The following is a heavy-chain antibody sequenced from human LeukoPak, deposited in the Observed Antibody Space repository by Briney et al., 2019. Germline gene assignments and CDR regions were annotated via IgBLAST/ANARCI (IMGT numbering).Heavy chain of an antibody. J-gene: IGHJ4*02. CDR1: GFTFSNAW. CDR2: IKSKTDGGTT. CDR3: TTGLDGSYSYYFDY. V-gene: IGHV3-15*01. Sequence: GGSLRLSCAASGFTFSNAWMSWVRQAPGKGLEWVGRIKSKTDGGTTDYAAPVKGRFTISRDDSKNTLYLQMNSLKTEDTAVYYCTTGLDGSYSYYFDYWGQGTLVTVSS. D-gene: IGHD1-26*01.